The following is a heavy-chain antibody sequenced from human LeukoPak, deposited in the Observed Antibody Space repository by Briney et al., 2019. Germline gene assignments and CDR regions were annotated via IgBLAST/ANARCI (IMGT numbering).Heavy chain of an antibody. CDR3: ARAGIAAAEPSFDY. CDR2: IGTAGDT. V-gene: IGHV3-13*01. CDR1: GFTFSSYD. Sequence: GGVLRLSCAASGFTFSSYDMHWVRQATGKGLEWVSAIGTAGDTYYPGSVKGRFTISRENAKNSLYLQMNSLRAGDTAVYYCARAGIAAAEPSFDYWGQGTLVTVSS. D-gene: IGHD6-13*01. J-gene: IGHJ4*02.